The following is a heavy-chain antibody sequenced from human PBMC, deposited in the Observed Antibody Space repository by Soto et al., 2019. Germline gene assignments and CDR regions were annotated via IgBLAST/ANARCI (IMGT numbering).Heavy chain of an antibody. J-gene: IGHJ4*02. Sequence: ASVKVSCKASGYTFTSYAMHWVCQAPGQRLEWMGWINAGNGNTKYSQKFQGRVTITRDTSASTAYMELSSLRSEDTAVYYCARAAEYSSSPYFDYWGQGTLVTVSS. V-gene: IGHV1-3*01. D-gene: IGHD6-6*01. CDR3: ARAAEYSSSPYFDY. CDR2: INAGNGNT. CDR1: GYTFTSYA.